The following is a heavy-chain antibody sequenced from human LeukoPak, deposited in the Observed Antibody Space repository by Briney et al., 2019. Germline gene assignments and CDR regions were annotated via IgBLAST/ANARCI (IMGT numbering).Heavy chain of an antibody. J-gene: IGHJ6*02. CDR3: ARDSSSTRALDYYYGMDV. Sequence: GGSLRLSCAASGFTFSDYYMSWIRQAPGKGLEWVSYISSSGSTIYYADSVKGRFTISRDNAKNSLYLQMNSLRAEDTAVYYCARDSSSTRALDYYYGMDVWGQGTMVTVSS. CDR1: GFTFSDYY. D-gene: IGHD2-2*01. CDR2: ISSSGSTI. V-gene: IGHV3-11*01.